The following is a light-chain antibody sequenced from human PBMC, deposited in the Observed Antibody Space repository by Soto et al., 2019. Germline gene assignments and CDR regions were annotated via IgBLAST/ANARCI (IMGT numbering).Light chain of an antibody. CDR2: AAS. CDR1: QGISNY. CDR3: QKYNSAPPWT. V-gene: IGKV1-27*01. Sequence: DIQMTQSPSSLSASVGDRVTITCRASQGISNYLAWYQQKPGKVPKLLIYAASTLQSGVPSRFSGSGSGTDFTLPISSLQPEDVATNYCQKYNSAPPWTFGRGTKVEIK. J-gene: IGKJ1*01.